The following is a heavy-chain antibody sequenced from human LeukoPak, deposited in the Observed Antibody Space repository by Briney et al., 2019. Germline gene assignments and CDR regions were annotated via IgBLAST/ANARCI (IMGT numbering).Heavy chain of an antibody. CDR1: GDSISSYY. CDR2: IYYSGST. J-gene: IGHJ6*03. CDR3: ARSVSFPPTLYYYYMDV. V-gene: IGHV4-59*01. Sequence: SETLSLTCTVSGDSISSYYWSWIRQPPGKGLQWIGYIYYSGSTNYNPSLKSRVTISVDTSKNQFSLKLSSVTAADTAVYYCARSVSFPPTLYYYYMDVWGKGTTVTVSS.